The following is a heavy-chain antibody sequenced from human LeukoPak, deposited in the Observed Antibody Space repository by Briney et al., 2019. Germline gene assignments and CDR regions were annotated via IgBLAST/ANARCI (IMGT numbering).Heavy chain of an antibody. CDR2: IYYSGST. CDR1: GGSISSYY. Sequence: SETLSLTCTVSGGSISSYYWSWIRQPPGKGLEWIGYIYYSGSTNYNPSLKSRVTISLDTSKNQFSLRVKSVTAADTAVYYCARAAGETSDYWSGFAFWFDPWGQGTLVTVSS. CDR3: ARAAGETSDYWSGFAFWFDP. D-gene: IGHD3-3*01. V-gene: IGHV4-59*01. J-gene: IGHJ5*01.